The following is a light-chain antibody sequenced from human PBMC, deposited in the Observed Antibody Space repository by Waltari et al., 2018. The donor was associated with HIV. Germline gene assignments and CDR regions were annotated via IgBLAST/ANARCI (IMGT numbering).Light chain of an antibody. CDR3: CSDAGSYV. CDR1: SSDVGGYNY. CDR2: DVS. V-gene: IGLV2-11*01. Sequence: QSALTQPRSVSGSPGQSVTISCTGTSSDVGGYNYVSWYQHHPGKAPKLMIYDVSKRPSWGPDRFSGSKSGNTAALTISGLQAEDEADYYCCSDAGSYVFGTGTKVTVL. J-gene: IGLJ1*01.